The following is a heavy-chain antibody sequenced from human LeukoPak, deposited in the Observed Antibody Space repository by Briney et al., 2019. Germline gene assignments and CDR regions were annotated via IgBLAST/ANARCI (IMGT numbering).Heavy chain of an antibody. CDR2: ISYDGSNE. CDR3: AKGMDWNDVAFDI. D-gene: IGHD1-1*01. Sequence: GSSLRLSCEASGFTFSSYGMHWVRQAPGKGLEWVAVISYDGSNEYYADSVKGRFTISRDNSKNTLYLQMNSLRAEDTAVYYCAKGMDWNDVAFDIWGQGTVVTVSS. J-gene: IGHJ3*02. CDR1: GFTFSSYG. V-gene: IGHV3-30*18.